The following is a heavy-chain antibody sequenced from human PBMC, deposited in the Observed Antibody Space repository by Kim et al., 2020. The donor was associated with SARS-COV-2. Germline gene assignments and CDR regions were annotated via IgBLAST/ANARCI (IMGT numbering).Heavy chain of an antibody. J-gene: IGHJ4*02. V-gene: IGHV3-30*18. CDR3: AKDLRDTAMAPFDY. CDR1: GFTFSSYG. CDR2: ISYDGSNK. Sequence: GGSLRLSCAASGFTFSSYGMHWVRQAPGKGLEWVAVISYDGSNKYYADSVKGRFTISRDNSKNTLYLQMNSLRAEDTAVYYCAKDLRDTAMAPFDYWGQGTLVTVSS. D-gene: IGHD5-18*01.